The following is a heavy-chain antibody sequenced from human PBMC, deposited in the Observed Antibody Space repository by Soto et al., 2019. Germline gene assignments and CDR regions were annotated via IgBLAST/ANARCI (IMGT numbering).Heavy chain of an antibody. D-gene: IGHD4-17*01. V-gene: IGHV4-34*01. CDR3: ARVFYGDYGAGNWFDP. J-gene: IGHJ5*02. CDR2: INHSGST. CDR1: GGSFSGYY. Sequence: SETLSLTCAVYGGSFSGYYWSWIRQPPGKGLEWIGEINHSGSTNYNPSLKSRVTISVDTSKNQFSLKLSSVTAADTAVYYCARVFYGDYGAGNWFDPWGQGTLVTVSS.